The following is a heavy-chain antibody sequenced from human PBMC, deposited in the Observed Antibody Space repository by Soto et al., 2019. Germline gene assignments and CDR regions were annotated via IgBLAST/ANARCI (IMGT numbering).Heavy chain of an antibody. CDR1: GLTFSSYW. J-gene: IGHJ5*02. V-gene: IGHV3-7*03. Sequence: EGQLVESGGGLVQPGGSLRLSCEASGLTFSSYWMTWVRQAPGKGLEWVADIKPDGSEKYYVDSVEGRFTISRDNAKNSIYLEMNSLRVEDTAVYHCARSITTLGVVTISDDNWFDPWGQGTPVTVSS. CDR2: IKPDGSEK. CDR3: ARSITTLGVVTISDDNWFDP. D-gene: IGHD3-3*01.